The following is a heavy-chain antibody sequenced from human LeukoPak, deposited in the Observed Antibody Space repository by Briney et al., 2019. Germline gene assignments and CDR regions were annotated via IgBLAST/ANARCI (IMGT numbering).Heavy chain of an antibody. CDR3: AKRGVVIRVFLVGFHKEAYYFDS. CDR2: LSGSGGGT. J-gene: IGHJ4*02. CDR1: GITLSNYG. V-gene: IGHV3-23*01. Sequence: RAGGSLRLSCAVSGITLSNYGMSWVRQAPGKGVEWVAGLSGSGGGTNYADSVQGRFTISRDNPKNTLYLQMNSLRAEDTAVYFCAKRGVVIRVFLVGFHKEAYYFDSWGQGALVTVSS. D-gene: IGHD3-10*01.